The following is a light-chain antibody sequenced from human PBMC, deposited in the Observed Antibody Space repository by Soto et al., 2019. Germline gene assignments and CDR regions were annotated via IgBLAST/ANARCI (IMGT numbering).Light chain of an antibody. J-gene: IGLJ2*01. V-gene: IGLV1-40*01. CDR3: QSYDSSLSGYVV. Sequence: QSVLTQSPSVSGAPGQRVTLPCTGSSSNIGAGFDVHWYQQLPGTAPKLLIYSNINRPSGVPDRFSGSKSGTSASLAITGLQAEDEADYYCQSYDSSLSGYVVFGGGTKLT. CDR1: SSNIGAGFD. CDR2: SNI.